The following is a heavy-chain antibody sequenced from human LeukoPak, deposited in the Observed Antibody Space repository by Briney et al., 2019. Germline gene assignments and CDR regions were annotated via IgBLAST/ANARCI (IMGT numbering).Heavy chain of an antibody. J-gene: IGHJ4*02. CDR2: IYYSGST. D-gene: IGHD6-13*01. Sequence: SQTLSLTCTVSGGSISSGGYYWSWIRQHPGKGLEWIGYIYYSGSTHYNPSLKSRVTISVDTSKNQFSLKLSSVTAADTAVYYCARVGHSLNIDYWGQGTLVTVSS. CDR1: GGSISSGGYY. V-gene: IGHV4-31*03. CDR3: ARVGHSLNIDY.